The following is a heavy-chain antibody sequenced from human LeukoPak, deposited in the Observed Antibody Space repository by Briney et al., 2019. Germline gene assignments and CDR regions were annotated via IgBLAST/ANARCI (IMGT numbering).Heavy chain of an antibody. V-gene: IGHV4-59*12. D-gene: IGHD3-10*01. CDR3: ARLNKNDSGSYRFGKKKRGYMDV. J-gene: IGHJ6*03. CDR2: IYYTGST. CDR1: GGSISTYY. Sequence: SETLSLTCTLSGGSISTYYWSWVRQPPGKGLEWIGYIYYTGSTDYNPSLKSRVTMSVDTSKNQFSLKLSSVTAADTAVYYCARLNKNDSGSYRFGKKKRGYMDVWGKGTTVTISS.